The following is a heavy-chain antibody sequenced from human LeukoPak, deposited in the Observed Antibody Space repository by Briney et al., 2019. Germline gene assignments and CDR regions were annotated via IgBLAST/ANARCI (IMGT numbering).Heavy chain of an antibody. D-gene: IGHD6-13*01. CDR2: IYPGDSDT. V-gene: IGHV5-51*01. CDR3: ARPLGSSSWDPFDY. CDR1: GYSFTSYW. Sequence: GKSLKISCKGSGYSFTSYWIAWVRQMPGKGLEWMGIIYPGDSDTRYSPSFQSQVTISADKSISTAYLQWSSLKASDTAMYYCARPLGSSSWDPFDYWGQGTLVTVSS. J-gene: IGHJ4*02.